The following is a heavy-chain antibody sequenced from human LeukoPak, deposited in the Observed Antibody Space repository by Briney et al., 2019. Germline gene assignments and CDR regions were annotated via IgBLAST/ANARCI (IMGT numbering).Heavy chain of an antibody. D-gene: IGHD3-10*01. V-gene: IGHV3-23*01. CDR1: GFTFSNSA. Sequence: PGGSLRLSCAASGFTFSNSAMSWVRQAPGKGLEWVSTISGSGGSTYYADSVKGRFTISRDNAKNSLYLQMNSLRAEDTAVYYCARDPEHGFGGQGTLVTVSS. J-gene: IGHJ4*02. CDR2: ISGSGGST. CDR3: ARDPEHGF.